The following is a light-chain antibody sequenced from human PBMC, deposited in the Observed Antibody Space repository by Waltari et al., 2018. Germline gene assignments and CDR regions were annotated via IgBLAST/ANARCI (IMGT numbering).Light chain of an antibody. V-gene: IGKV1-39*01. CDR2: VAS. CDR1: QSISDY. Sequence: DIQMTQSPSSLSASVVDRVTITCRASQSISDYLNWYQHKSGKAPRLLIYVASKLHTGVPSRFSGSGSGTDFTLTISSLQPEDFATYYCQQSYSSPWTFGQGTKVEIK. J-gene: IGKJ1*01. CDR3: QQSYSSPWT.